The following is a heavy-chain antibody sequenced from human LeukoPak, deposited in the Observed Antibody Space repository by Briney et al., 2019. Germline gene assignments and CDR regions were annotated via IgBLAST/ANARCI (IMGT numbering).Heavy chain of an antibody. CDR2: IYYSGST. CDR1: GVSISSGDYY. J-gene: IGHJ4*02. CDR3: ARVSYYYDRTDY. V-gene: IGHV4-30-4*01. D-gene: IGHD3-22*01. Sequence: SETLSLTCTVSGVSISSGDYYWSWIRQPPGKGLEWIGYIYYSGSTYYNPSLKSRVTISVDTSKNQFSVKLNSVTAADTAVYYCARVSYYYDRTDYWGQGTLVTVSP.